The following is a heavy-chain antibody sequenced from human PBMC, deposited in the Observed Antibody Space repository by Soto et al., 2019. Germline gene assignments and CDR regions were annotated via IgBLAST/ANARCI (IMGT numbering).Heavy chain of an antibody. CDR1: GFTFSSSW. D-gene: IGHD3-10*01. CDR2: INSDGSST. V-gene: IGHV3-74*01. J-gene: IGHJ4*02. Sequence: EVRLVESGGGLVQPGGSLRLSCAASGFTFSSSWMHWVRQVPGKGLVWVSRINSDGSSTNHADSVKGRFTISRDNAKNTLYLQMHSLRAADTAVYYCARGSRLGGFGELSRWGQGTLVTVSS. CDR3: ARGSRLGGFGELSR.